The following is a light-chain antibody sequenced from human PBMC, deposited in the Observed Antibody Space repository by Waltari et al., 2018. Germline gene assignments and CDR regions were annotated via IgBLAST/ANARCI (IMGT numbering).Light chain of an antibody. V-gene: IGKV3-20*01. Sequence: EIVLTQSPCTLSLSPGERATLPCRASQSVSSSYLAWYQQKPGQAPRVLIHGASNRATGIPDRFSGSGSGTDFTLTISRLEPEDFAVYYYQQYGSSPWTFGQGTKVEIK. CDR2: GAS. CDR1: QSVSSSY. J-gene: IGKJ1*01. CDR3: QQYGSSPWT.